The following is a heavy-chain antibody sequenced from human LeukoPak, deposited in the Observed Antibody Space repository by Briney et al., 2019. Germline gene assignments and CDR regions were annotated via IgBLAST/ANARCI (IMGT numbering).Heavy chain of an antibody. Sequence: PGGSLRLSCAASGFTFSSYWMSWVRRAPGKGLEWVANIKQDGSEKYYVDSVKGRFTISRDNAKNSLYLQMNSLRAEDTAVYYCARVMSSSWEGFDYWGQGTLVTVSS. J-gene: IGHJ4*02. CDR3: ARVMSSSWEGFDY. CDR2: IKQDGSEK. D-gene: IGHD6-13*01. V-gene: IGHV3-7*01. CDR1: GFTFSSYW.